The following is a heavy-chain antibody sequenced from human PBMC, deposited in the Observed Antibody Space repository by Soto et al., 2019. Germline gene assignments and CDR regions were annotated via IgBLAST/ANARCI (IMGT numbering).Heavy chain of an antibody. CDR3: ARAGSGYTWFNEF. V-gene: IGHV1-69*01. D-gene: IGHD3-22*01. CDR2: SIPVLQTA. J-gene: IGHJ4*02. CDR1: GGLFSSYP. Sequence: QEQLVQSGAEVKKPGSSVKVSCKASGGLFSSYPISWVRQVPGQGLEWMGGSIPVLQTAYYTQRFQGRVTIPADESTTTAYMERSSLRSEDTAIYYCARAGSGYTWFNEFWGQGTLVTVSS.